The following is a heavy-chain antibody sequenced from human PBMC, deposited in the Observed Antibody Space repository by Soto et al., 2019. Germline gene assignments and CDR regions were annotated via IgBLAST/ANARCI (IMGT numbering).Heavy chain of an antibody. CDR1: GGSISRYY. CDR2: IYYSGST. D-gene: IGHD1-20*01. V-gene: IGHV4-59*01. Sequence: QVQLQESGPGLVKSSETLSLTCTVSGGSISRYYWNWIRQPPGKGLEWLGYIYYSGSTNYNPSLDSRVTISVDTSKYHFSLRLNSVTAADTAVYYCAISQYTWYERPTFVSSFEYWGLGTLVTVSS. CDR3: AISQYTWYERPTFVSSFEY. J-gene: IGHJ4*02.